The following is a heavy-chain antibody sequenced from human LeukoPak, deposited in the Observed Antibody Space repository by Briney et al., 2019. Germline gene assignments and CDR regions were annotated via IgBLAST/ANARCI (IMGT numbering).Heavy chain of an antibody. D-gene: IGHD4/OR15-4a*01. V-gene: IGHV3-21*01. CDR3: ASLMTTMTIHDF. Sequence: GGSLGLSCAASGFTFSSYGMHWVRQAPGKGLEWVSSITGSSSHSYYAASVKGRFTISRDNAKNSLYLQMNGLRAEDTAVYYCASLMTTMTIHDFWGQGTPVTVSS. J-gene: IGHJ4*02. CDR1: GFTFSSYG. CDR2: ITGSSSHS.